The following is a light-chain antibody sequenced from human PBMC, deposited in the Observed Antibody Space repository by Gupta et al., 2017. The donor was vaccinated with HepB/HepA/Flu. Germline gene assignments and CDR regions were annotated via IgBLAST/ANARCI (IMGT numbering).Light chain of an antibody. V-gene: IGLV2-14*01. J-gene: IGLJ1*01. CDR2: DVS. CDR3: RSYTSSSTLDV. Sequence: QSPVPKSAAVGGCLGLGITISCTGTSSDVGGYNYVSWYHQHPGKAPKLWSFDVSNRPSGVSNRFPGSKSGNNASSTTSSLQAEDGADYYRRSYTSSSTLDVFGTGTKVTGL. CDR1: SSDVGGYNY.